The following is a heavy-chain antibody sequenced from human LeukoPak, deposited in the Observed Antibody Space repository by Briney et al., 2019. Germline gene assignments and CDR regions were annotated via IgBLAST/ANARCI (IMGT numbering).Heavy chain of an antibody. CDR2: IYVDGRTT. CDR3: IRDFRSADL. J-gene: IGHJ5*02. CDR1: GFTVSDSF. V-gene: IGHV3-74*01. Sequence: GGSLRLSCAASGFTVSDSFMTWVRQAPGKGLVWVSRIYVDGRTTNYADSVKGRFTISRDNAKNTVYLEMNSLSVEDTATYYCIRDFRSADLWGQGTLVTVTS.